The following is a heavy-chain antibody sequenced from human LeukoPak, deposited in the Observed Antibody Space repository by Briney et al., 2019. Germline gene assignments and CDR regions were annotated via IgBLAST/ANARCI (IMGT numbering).Heavy chain of an antibody. CDR2: IYYSGSGGT. D-gene: IGHD6-19*01. CDR3: ARHAVYAGSGWSFDY. V-gene: IGHV4-59*08. CDR1: GGSISPYY. J-gene: IGHJ4*02. Sequence: SETLSLTCTVSGGSISPYYWSWIRQPSGKGLEWIGYIYYSGSGGTNHNPSLKSRVTISVDTSKNQFSLNLSSMTAADTAVYYCARHAVYAGSGWSFDYWGQGTLVTVSS.